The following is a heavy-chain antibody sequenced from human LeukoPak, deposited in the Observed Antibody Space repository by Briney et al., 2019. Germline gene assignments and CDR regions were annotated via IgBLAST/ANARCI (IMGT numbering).Heavy chain of an antibody. D-gene: IGHD5-12*01. J-gene: IGHJ4*02. V-gene: IGHV4-39*01. CDR3: ARLNSGYEDYYFDD. CDR1: GGPLTRSLSY. CDR2: IYYTGST. Sequence: SKTLSLTCTVSGGPLTRSLSYWGWIRRPPGKGLEWIGNIYYTGSTDYSPSFESRAAMSVDTSKNQFSLQLRSVTAADTAVYYCARLNSGYEDYYFDDWGQGTLVTVSS.